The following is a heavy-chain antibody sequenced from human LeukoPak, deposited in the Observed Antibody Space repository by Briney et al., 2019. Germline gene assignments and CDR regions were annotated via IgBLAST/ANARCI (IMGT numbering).Heavy chain of an antibody. CDR2: ISSNGAGT. V-gene: IGHV3-23*01. D-gene: IGHD2-2*01. CDR3: AKDVCSSTSCDVGS. J-gene: IGHJ5*02. Sequence: GGSLRLSCAASGFTFRSNAMHWVRQAPGKGLEWVSAISSNGAGTYYADSVKGRFTISRDNSKNTLYLQMNSLRAEDTAVYYCAKDVCSSTSCDVGSWGQGTLVTVSS. CDR1: GFTFRSNA.